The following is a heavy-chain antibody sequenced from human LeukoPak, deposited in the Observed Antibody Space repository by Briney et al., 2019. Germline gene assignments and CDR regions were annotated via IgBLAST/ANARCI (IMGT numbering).Heavy chain of an antibody. Sequence: GPSLRLSCAASGFTFSSFGMQWVRQAPGKGLEWVANIKQDGNEKYYVDSVKGRFTVSRDNAKNSLYLQMNSLRAEDTAVYYCARGYSDSSGIDYWGQGTLVTVSS. CDR3: ARGYSDSSGIDY. J-gene: IGHJ4*02. CDR1: GFTFSSFG. D-gene: IGHD3-22*01. CDR2: IKQDGNEK. V-gene: IGHV3-7*04.